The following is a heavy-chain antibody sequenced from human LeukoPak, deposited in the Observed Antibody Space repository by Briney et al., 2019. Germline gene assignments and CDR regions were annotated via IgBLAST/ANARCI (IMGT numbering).Heavy chain of an antibody. J-gene: IGHJ5*02. D-gene: IGHD3-10*01. CDR2: ISYDGSKK. CDR1: GFTFSSYG. CDR3: AKAYYGSGSPLDWFDP. V-gene: IGHV3-30*18. Sequence: GGSLRLSCAASGFTFSSYGMHWVRQAPGKGLEWVAIISYDGSKKYYGDSVKGRFTISRDNSKNTLYLQMNSLRAEDTAVYYCAKAYYGSGSPLDWFDPWGQGTLVTVSS.